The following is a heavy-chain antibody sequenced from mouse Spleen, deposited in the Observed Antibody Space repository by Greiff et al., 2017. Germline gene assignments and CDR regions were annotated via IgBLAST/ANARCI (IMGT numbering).Heavy chain of an antibody. CDR1: GFTFSDYY. CDR2: INYDGSST. J-gene: IGHJ4*01. CDR3: ARDPVHYAMDY. V-gene: IGHV5-16*01. Sequence: EVQLVESEGGLVQPGSSMKLSCTASGFTFSDYYMAWVRQVPEKGLEWVANINYDGSSTYYLDSLKSRFIISRDNAKNILYLQMSSLKSEDTATYYCARDPVHYAMDYWGQGTSVTVSS.